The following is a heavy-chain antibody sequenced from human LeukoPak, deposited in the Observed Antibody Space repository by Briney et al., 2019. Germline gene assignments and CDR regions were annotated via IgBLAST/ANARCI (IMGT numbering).Heavy chain of an antibody. V-gene: IGHV4-34*01. CDR2: INHSGST. CDR1: GGSFSGYY. J-gene: IGHJ5*02. Sequence: SETLPLTCAVYGGSFSGYYWSWIRQPPGKGLEWIGEINHSGSTNYNPSLKSRVTISVDTSKNQFSLELSSVTAADTAVYYCASLGYCSSTSCRNNWFDPWGQGTLVTVSS. CDR3: ASLGYCSSTSCRNNWFDP. D-gene: IGHD2-2*01.